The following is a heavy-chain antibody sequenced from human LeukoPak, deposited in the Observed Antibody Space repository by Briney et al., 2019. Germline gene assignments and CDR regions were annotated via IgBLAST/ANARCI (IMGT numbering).Heavy chain of an antibody. V-gene: IGHV3-33*01. CDR2: IWYDGSNK. D-gene: IGHD3-22*01. J-gene: IGHJ3*02. CDR3: AMGESYYYDSSGYYQSAFDI. Sequence: PGRSLRLSCAASGFTFSSYGMHWVRQAPGKGLEWVAAIWYDGSNKYYADSVKGRFTISRDNSKNTLYLQMNSLRAEDTAVYYCAMGESYYYDSSGYYQSAFDIWGQGTMVTVSS. CDR1: GFTFSSYG.